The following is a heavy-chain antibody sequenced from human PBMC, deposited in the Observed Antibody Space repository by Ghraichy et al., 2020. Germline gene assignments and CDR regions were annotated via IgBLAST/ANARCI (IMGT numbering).Heavy chain of an antibody. V-gene: IGHV4-61*01. J-gene: IGHJ4*02. D-gene: IGHD2-8*01. CDR2: IYNSGST. CDR3: ARGSVYCTDGICFGKRPTLDY. CDR1: GDSVSSDTYY. Sequence: SQTLSLTCTVSGDSVSSDTYYWSWIRQSQGKGLEWIGYIYNSGSTNYNFSLKSRVTISVDTSKNQFSLKLSAATAADTAVYFCARGSVYCTDGICFGKRPTLDYWGQGTLVTVSS.